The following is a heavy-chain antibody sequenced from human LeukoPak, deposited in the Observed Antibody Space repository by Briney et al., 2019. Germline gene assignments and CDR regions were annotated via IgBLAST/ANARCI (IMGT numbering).Heavy chain of an antibody. CDR2: INPNSGGT. CDR1: GYTFTGYY. J-gene: IGHJ3*02. D-gene: IGHD3-9*01. CDR3: ARSREVLRYFDWLAVAFDI. V-gene: IGHV1-2*02. Sequence: GASVKVSCKASGYTFTGYYMHWVRQAPGQGLEWMGWINPNSGGTNYAQKFQGRVTMTRDTSISTAYMELSRLRSDDTAVYYCARSREVLRYFDWLAVAFDIWGQGTMVTVSS.